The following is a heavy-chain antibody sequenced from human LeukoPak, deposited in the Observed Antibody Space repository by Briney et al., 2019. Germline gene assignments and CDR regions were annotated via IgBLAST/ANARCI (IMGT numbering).Heavy chain of an antibody. D-gene: IGHD5-12*01. CDR3: ARGGYSGYDSNY. CDR2: MNPNSGNT. CDR1: GYTFTSYD. V-gene: IGHV1-8*01. Sequence: ASVKVSCKASGYTFTSYDINWVRQAPGQGLEWMGWMNPNSGNTGYAQRFQGRVTMTRNTSISTAYMELSSLRSEDTAVYYCARGGYSGYDSNYWGQGTLVTVSS. J-gene: IGHJ4*02.